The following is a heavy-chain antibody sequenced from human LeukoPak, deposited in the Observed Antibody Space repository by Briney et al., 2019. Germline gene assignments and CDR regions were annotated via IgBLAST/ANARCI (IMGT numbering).Heavy chain of an antibody. CDR2: ISYDGSNK. V-gene: IGHV3-30-3*01. Sequence: PGGSLRLSCAASGFTFSSYAMHWVRQAPGKGLEWVAVISYDGSNKYYADSVKGRFTISRDNSKNTLYLQMNSLRAEDTAVYYCATPTSGVPAATYFDYWGQGTLVTVSS. J-gene: IGHJ4*02. D-gene: IGHD2-2*01. CDR1: GFTFSSYA. CDR3: ATPTSGVPAATYFDY.